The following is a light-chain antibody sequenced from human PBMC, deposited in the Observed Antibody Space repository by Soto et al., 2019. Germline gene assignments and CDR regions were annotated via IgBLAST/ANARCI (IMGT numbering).Light chain of an antibody. CDR3: QQYTDRPRT. CDR1: QSVSSN. CDR2: GAS. V-gene: IGKV3D-15*01. Sequence: EIVLTQSPATLSLSPGERATLSCRASQSVSSNLAWYQQKPGQAPRLLIYGASSRATGIPDRFSVSGSGTDFTLTISGLQSEDFAVYFCQQYTDRPRTFGQGTKVDIK. J-gene: IGKJ1*01.